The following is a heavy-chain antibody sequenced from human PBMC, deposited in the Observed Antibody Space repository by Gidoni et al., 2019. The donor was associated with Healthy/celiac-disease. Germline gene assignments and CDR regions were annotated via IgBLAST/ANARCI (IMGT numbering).Heavy chain of an antibody. Sequence: EVQLVESGGGLVQPGGSLRLSCSASGFTVSSNYMSWVRQAPGKGLEWVSVIYSGGSTYYADSVKGRFTISRDNSKNTLYLQMNSLRAEDTAVYYCARETYYYGSGSVAFDIWGQGTMVTVSS. V-gene: IGHV3-66*01. CDR3: ARETYYYGSGSVAFDI. D-gene: IGHD3-10*01. CDR1: GFTVSSNY. J-gene: IGHJ3*02. CDR2: IYSGGST.